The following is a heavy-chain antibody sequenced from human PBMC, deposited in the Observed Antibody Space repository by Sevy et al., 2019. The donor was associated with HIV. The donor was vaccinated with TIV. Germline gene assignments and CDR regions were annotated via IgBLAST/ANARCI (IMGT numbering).Heavy chain of an antibody. CDR2: IRSKAYGWTQ. CDR3: TRLAYRYCASGGNSPPNDAFDI. CDR1: GFTFGDFA. Sequence: GGSLRLSCTTSGFTFGDFAMSWFRQAPGRGLEWVGFIRSKAYGWTQTYIAAVKDRFTISIDDLRSIAYLQMDSLKTVDTAVYFCTRLAYRYCASGGNSPPNDAFDIWGQGTMVIVSS. V-gene: IGHV3-49*01. D-gene: IGHD3-10*01. J-gene: IGHJ3*02.